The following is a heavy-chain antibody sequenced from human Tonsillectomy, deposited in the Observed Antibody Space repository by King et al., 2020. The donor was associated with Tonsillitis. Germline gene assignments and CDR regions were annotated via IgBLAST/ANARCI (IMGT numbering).Heavy chain of an antibody. CDR2: INPNSGGT. D-gene: IGHD2-2*01. V-gene: IGHV1-2*02. J-gene: IGHJ4*02. Sequence: QLVQSGAEVKKPGASVKVSCKAFGYTFTGYYMHWVRQAPGQGLEWVGGINPNSGGTNSAQKFQGRVTMTRDTSISTAYMELSRLRSDDTAVYYCARDFIRQLPNDYWGQGTLVTVSS. CDR3: ARDFIRQLPNDY. CDR1: GYTFTGYY.